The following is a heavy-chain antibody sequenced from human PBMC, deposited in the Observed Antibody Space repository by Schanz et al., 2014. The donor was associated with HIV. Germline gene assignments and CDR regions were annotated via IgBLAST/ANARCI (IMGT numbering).Heavy chain of an antibody. CDR2: INWNGDST. CDR1: GGSVSGHY. J-gene: IGHJ4*02. Sequence: QVQLQQWGAGLLKPSETLSLTCAVYGGSVSGHYWSWIRQSPGKGLEWVAVINWNGDSTYYADSVKGRFTISRDNSNNVLFLHMPTLRAEDTATYYCTREGNYCGGSVPGHWGQGALVSVSS. CDR3: TREGNYCGGSVPGH. D-gene: IGHD2-21*01. V-gene: IGHV4-34*11.